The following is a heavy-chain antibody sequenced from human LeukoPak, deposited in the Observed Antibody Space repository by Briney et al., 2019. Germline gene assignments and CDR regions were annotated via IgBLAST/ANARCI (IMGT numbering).Heavy chain of an antibody. CDR2: ICSDGSCT. V-gene: IGHV3-74*01. CDR1: GFSFSNYW. CDR3: ARGPYGGRAVDY. Sequence: GGSLRLSCAASGFSFSNYWMHWVRQAPGKGLEWVSRICSDGSCTSYADSVKGRFTMSRDNARNTLYLQVNSLRGEDTGVYYCARGPYGGRAVDYWGRGTLVTVSS. J-gene: IGHJ4*02. D-gene: IGHD4-23*01.